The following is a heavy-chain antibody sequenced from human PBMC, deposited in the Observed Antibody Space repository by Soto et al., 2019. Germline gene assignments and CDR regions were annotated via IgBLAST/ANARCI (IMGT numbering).Heavy chain of an antibody. V-gene: IGHV4-59*01. CDR3: ARLNRGTYDY. J-gene: IGHJ4*02. CDR1: GGSISAYY. Sequence: SETLSLTCAVSGGSISAYYWSWIRQPPGKGLEWLGYIFYTGGTDYNPSLKGRVTISVDTSKNQFSLKLTSVTAADTAVYYCARLNRGTYDYWGQGVLVTVSS. CDR2: IFYTGGT.